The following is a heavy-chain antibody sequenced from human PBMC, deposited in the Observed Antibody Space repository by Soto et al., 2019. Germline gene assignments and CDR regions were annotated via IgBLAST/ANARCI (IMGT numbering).Heavy chain of an antibody. CDR3: VRDRRKELESIVILDTQNWFDS. V-gene: IGHV1-18*01. D-gene: IGHD3-3*01. Sequence: YTFPYYCSSFCRPAPGQGIEWMLWISAYNGDTKYAENLQGRVTITTETYTSTAYMELRSLRSDGTAVYYCVRDRRKELESIVILDTQNWFDSWGQGTLV. J-gene: IGHJ5*01. CDR1: YTFPYYC. CDR2: ISAYNGDT.